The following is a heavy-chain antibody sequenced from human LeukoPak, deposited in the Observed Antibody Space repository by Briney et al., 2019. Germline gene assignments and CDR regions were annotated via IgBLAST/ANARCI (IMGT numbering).Heavy chain of an antibody. CDR1: GFTFDDYA. Sequence: PGRSLRLSCAASGFTFDDYAMHWVRQAPGKGLEWVSGISWNSGSIGYADSVKGRFTISRDNAKNSLYLQMNSLRTEDTALYYCAKDNPAIVYWGQGTLVTVSS. CDR2: ISWNSGSI. D-gene: IGHD2-21*02. CDR3: AKDNPAIVY. V-gene: IGHV3-9*01. J-gene: IGHJ4*02.